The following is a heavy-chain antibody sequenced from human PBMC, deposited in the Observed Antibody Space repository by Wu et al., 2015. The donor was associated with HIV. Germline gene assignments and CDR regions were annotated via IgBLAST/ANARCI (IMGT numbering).Heavy chain of an antibody. Sequence: QVHLVQSGAEVKKPGASVKVSCKASGYTFTRYYMHWVRQAPGQGLEWMGIFNPSGGSTTYAQKFQGRVTMTRDTSTNTVYMELSSQRSEDTAVYYCARAEWEVLPVLFDYWGQGTLVTVSS. CDR1: GYTFTRYY. CDR2: FNPSGGST. D-gene: IGHD1-26*01. J-gene: IGHJ4*02. V-gene: IGHV1-46*01. CDR3: ARAEWEVLPVLFDY.